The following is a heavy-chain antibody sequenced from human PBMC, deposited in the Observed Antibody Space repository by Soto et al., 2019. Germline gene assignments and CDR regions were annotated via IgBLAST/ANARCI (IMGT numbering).Heavy chain of an antibody. V-gene: IGHV1-46*01. CDR2: MNPSGGGT. CDR3: ARERVGHYGGMDV. D-gene: IGHD1-26*01. J-gene: IGHJ6*02. CDR1: GYTFTSYY. Sequence: QVQLVQSGAEVKKPGASVKVSCKASGYTFTSYYIHWVRQAPGQGPEWMGVMNPSGGGTTYAQKCQGGVTMTRDTSTSTVYMELSSLTSEDTAVYYCARERVGHYGGMDVWGQGTTVTVSS.